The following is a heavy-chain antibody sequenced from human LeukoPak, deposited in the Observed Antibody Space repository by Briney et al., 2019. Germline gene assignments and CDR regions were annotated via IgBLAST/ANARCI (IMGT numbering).Heavy chain of an antibody. Sequence: GGSLRLSCAASGFSVNNLYMNWVRQAPGKGLEWVSSISSSSDFIAYADSVRGRFTISRDNAKNSLYLQMNSLRADDTALYYCASELGIVGGRRNDYWGQGALVTVSS. J-gene: IGHJ4*02. V-gene: IGHV3-21*01. D-gene: IGHD1-26*01. CDR1: GFSVNNLY. CDR2: ISSSSDFI. CDR3: ASELGIVGGRRNDY.